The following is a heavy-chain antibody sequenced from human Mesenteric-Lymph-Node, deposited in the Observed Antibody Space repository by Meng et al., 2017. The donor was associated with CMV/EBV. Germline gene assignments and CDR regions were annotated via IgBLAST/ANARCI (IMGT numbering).Heavy chain of an antibody. V-gene: IGHV1-69*10. D-gene: IGHD4-23*01. Sequence: SVKVSCKASGYTFTGYYMHWVRQAPGQGLEWMGGIIPILGIANYAQKFQGRVTITADKSTSTAYMELSSLRSEDTAVYYCARVLDYGGNPLRFDYWGQGTLVTVSS. CDR3: ARVLDYGGNPLRFDY. CDR2: IIPILGIA. J-gene: IGHJ4*02. CDR1: GYTFTGYY.